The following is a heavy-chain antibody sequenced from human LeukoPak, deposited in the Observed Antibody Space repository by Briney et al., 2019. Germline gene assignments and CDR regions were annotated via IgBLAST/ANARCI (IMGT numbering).Heavy chain of an antibody. Sequence: GGSLRLSCAASGFTISCYAMLWVRQAPGKGLEWVAFIQYDGRNKCCADSVKGRFTVSRDNSKNTLYLQMNSLRVEDTAIYYCAKDKNDSGDYSSMDVWGKGTTVTVSS. CDR2: IQYDGRNK. J-gene: IGHJ6*03. CDR1: GFTISCYA. D-gene: IGHD4-17*01. V-gene: IGHV3-30*02. CDR3: AKDKNDSGDYSSMDV.